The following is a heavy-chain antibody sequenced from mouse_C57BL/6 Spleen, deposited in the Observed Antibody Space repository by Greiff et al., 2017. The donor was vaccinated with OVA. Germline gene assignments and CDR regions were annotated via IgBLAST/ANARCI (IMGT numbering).Heavy chain of an antibody. CDR1: GYTFTDYS. CDR2: IYPYDGST. V-gene: IGHV1-19*01. J-gene: IGHJ4*01. CDR3: ESDRNRSYDYAMDY. Sequence: VQLQQSDPVLVKPGASVKISCKASGYTFTDYSMHWMKQRHEQSLEWIGVIYPYDGSTSYNEKFKGKATLTADKSSSTAYMELNSLTSEDSAVYDGESDRNRSYDYAMDYWGQGTSVTVSS. D-gene: IGHD1-1*01.